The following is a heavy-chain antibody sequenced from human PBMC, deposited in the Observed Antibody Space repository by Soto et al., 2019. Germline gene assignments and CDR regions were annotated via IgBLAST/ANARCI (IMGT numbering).Heavy chain of an antibody. CDR3: ASRSLLAFDI. Sequence: VGSLRLSCAASGFTFSSYEMNWVRQAPGKGLEWVSYISSSGSTIYYADSVKGRFTISRDNAKNSLYLQMNSLRAEDTAVYYCASRSLLAFDIWGQGTMVTVSS. D-gene: IGHD2-15*01. CDR2: ISSSGSTI. J-gene: IGHJ3*02. V-gene: IGHV3-48*03. CDR1: GFTFSSYE.